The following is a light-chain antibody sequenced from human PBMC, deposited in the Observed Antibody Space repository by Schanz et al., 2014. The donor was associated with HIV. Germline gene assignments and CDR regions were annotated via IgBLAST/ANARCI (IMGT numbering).Light chain of an antibody. CDR1: SSDVGGYNY. CDR3: NSYVGNSVWV. V-gene: IGLV2-11*01. Sequence: QSALTQPRSVSGSPGQSVAISCTGTSSDVGGYNYVSWYQQHPGKAPKLMIYDVSNRPSGVSNRFSGSKSGNTASLTISGLQAEDEADYYCNSYVGNSVWVFGGGTKLTVL. J-gene: IGLJ3*02. CDR2: DVS.